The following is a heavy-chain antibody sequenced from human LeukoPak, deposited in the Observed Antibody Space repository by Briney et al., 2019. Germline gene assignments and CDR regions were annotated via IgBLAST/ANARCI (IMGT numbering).Heavy chain of an antibody. D-gene: IGHD6-19*01. CDR3: ARGYSSGWYLFYFDY. V-gene: IGHV3-7*01. CDR1: GLTPSSFW. Sequence: GRSLRLSCAVSGLTPSSFWMSWVRQAAGKGLEWVANIKPDGSEKYYVDSVKGRFTISRDNAKNSLYLQMNSLRAEDTAVYYCARGYSSGWYLFYFDYWGQGTLVTVSS. J-gene: IGHJ4*02. CDR2: IKPDGSEK.